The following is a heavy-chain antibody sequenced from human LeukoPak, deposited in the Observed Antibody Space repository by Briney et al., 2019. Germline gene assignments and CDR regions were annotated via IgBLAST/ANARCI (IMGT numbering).Heavy chain of an antibody. V-gene: IGHV3-23*01. D-gene: IGHD3-9*01. CDR2: ISGSGGST. J-gene: IGHJ4*02. CDR3: AKEREEYYDILTGYQRYYFDY. Sequence: GGSLRLSCAASGFTFSSYAMSWVRQAPGKGLEWVSAISGSGGSTYYADSVKGRFTISRDNSKNTLYLQMNSLRAEDTAVYYCAKEREEYYDILTGYQRYYFDYWGQGTLVTVSS. CDR1: GFTFSSYA.